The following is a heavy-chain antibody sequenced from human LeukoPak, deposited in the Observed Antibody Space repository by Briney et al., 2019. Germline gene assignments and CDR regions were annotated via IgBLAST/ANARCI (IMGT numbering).Heavy chain of an antibody. CDR3: ARDFKREPRP. J-gene: IGHJ5*02. CDR2: VSSSSSTI. CDR1: GFTFSSYS. D-gene: IGHD1-26*01. Sequence: PGGSLRLSCAASGFTFSSYSMNWVRQAPGKGLEWVSYVSSSSSTIYYADSVKGRFTISRDNAKNSLYLQMNGLRDEDTAVYYCARDFKREPRPWGQGTLVTVSS. V-gene: IGHV3-48*02.